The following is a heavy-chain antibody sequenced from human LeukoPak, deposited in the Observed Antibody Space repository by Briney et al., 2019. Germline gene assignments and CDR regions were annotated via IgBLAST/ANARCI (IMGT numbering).Heavy chain of an antibody. V-gene: IGHV1-18*04. CDR1: GYTFTSYG. CDR2: ISAYNGNT. Sequence: SXKXSGYTFTSYGISWVRQAPGQGLEWMGWISAYNGNTNYEQKLQGRVTMTTDTSTSTAYMELRSLRSDDTAVYYCAREQGGGSWYFQHWGQGTLVTVSS. CDR3: AREQGGGSWYFQH. J-gene: IGHJ1*01. D-gene: IGHD2-15*01.